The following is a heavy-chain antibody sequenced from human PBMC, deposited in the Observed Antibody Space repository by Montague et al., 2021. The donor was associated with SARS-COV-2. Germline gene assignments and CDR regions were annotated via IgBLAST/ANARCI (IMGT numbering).Heavy chain of an antibody. J-gene: IGHJ4*02. D-gene: IGHD1-26*01. Sequence: TLSLTCTVSGASISTGIYYWSWIRQPAGKGLEWIGRIRTTGHTDYNSSLKSRVFMSVDTSTNQSSLSLTSVTAADTAVYSCARFGSGTLEFDLWGQGTLVTVSS. CDR2: IRTTGHT. CDR1: GASISTGIYY. CDR3: ARFGSGTLEFDL. V-gene: IGHV4-61*02.